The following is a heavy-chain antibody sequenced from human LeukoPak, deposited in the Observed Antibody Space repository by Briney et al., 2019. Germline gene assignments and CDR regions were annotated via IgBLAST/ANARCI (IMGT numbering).Heavy chain of an antibody. CDR2: INHSGNI. Sequence: PSETLSLTCAVYGGSFNNYYWSWIRQPPGKGLEWIGEINHSGNINYNPSLKSRITISVDTSKNQFSLKLSSVTAADTAVYYCARGRLQLLWFGEFNHKGAFDVWGHGTMVTVSS. V-gene: IGHV4-34*01. CDR1: GGSFNNYY. CDR3: ARGRLQLLWFGEFNHKGAFDV. D-gene: IGHD3-10*01. J-gene: IGHJ3*01.